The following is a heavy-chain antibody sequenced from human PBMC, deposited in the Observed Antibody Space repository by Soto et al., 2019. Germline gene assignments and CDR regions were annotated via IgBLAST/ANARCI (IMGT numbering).Heavy chain of an antibody. CDR1: GFTFSYYT. CDR2: ITSSSTTI. CDR3: ASTTIAARPAAFDI. J-gene: IGHJ3*02. V-gene: IGHV3-48*02. Sequence: EVQLVESGGGLVQPGGSLRLSCAASGFTFSYYTMNWVRQAPGKGLEWVSYITSSSTTISYPDSVKGRFTISGDNAKNSLHLQMNSLRDEDTAVYYCASTTIAARPAAFDIWGQGTMVTVSS. D-gene: IGHD6-6*01.